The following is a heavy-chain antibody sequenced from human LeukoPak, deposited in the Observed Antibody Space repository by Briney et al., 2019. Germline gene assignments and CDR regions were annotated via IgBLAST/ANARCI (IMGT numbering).Heavy chain of an antibody. Sequence: GASVKVSCKASGYTFTSYDINWVRQATGQGLERMGWMNPNSGNTGYAQKFQGRVTITRNTSISTAYMELSSLRSEDTAVYYCARAPSWGGLSSGSYYFDYWGQGTLVTVSS. V-gene: IGHV1-8*03. CDR1: GYTFTSYD. CDR2: MNPNSGNT. J-gene: IGHJ4*02. CDR3: ARAPSWGGLSSGSYYFDY. D-gene: IGHD6-19*01.